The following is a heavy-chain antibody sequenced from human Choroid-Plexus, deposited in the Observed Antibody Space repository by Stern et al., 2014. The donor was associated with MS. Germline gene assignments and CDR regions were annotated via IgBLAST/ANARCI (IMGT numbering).Heavy chain of an antibody. J-gene: IGHJ5*02. CDR1: GFTLGSCA. D-gene: IGHD2/OR15-2a*01. V-gene: IGHV3-30*18. CDR2: VSYDGNNK. CDR3: AKDRQYLTYFFDH. Sequence: VQLVESGGGVVQPGRPLRLSCVASGFTLGSCAMHWVRQAPGTGLEWVAGVSYDGNNKYYADSVKGRFTISRDNSQNTLYMQMSSLRPEDTAVYYCAKDRQYLTYFFDHWGQGSLVTVSS.